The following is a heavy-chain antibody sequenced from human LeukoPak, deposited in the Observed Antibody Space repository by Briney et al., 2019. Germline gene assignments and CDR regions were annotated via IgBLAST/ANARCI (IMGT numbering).Heavy chain of an antibody. CDR1: GGSFSGYY. V-gene: IGHV4-34*01. J-gene: IGHJ4*02. CDR3: ARGGIADRLGN. CDR2: VSHIGST. D-gene: IGHD6-6*01. Sequence: PSETLSLTCAVYGGSFSGYYWSWIRQPPGKGLEWIGEVSHIGSTDYNPSLKSRVSISVDTSKNHFSLNLRSVTAADTAVYYCARGGIADRLGNRGQGTLVTVSS.